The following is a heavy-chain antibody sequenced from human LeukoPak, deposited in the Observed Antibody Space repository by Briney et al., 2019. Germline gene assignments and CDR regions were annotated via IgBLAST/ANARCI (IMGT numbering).Heavy chain of an antibody. V-gene: IGHV1-69*05. D-gene: IGHD6-19*01. J-gene: IGHJ5*02. CDR2: IIPIFGTA. CDR3: ARQPSSGWYNNWFDP. Sequence: ASVKVSCKASGGTFSSYAISWVRQAPGQGLEWMGGIIPIFGTANYAQKFQGRVTMTRNTSISTAYMELSSLRSEDTAVYYCARQPSSGWYNNWFDPWGQGTLVTVSS. CDR1: GGTFSSYA.